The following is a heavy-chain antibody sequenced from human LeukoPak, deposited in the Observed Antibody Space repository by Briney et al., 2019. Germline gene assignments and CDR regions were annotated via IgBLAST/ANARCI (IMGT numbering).Heavy chain of an antibody. D-gene: IGHD5-18*01. CDR1: GYTFTSYG. J-gene: IGHJ5*02. CDR3: AREIGVQLWLRNNWFDP. Sequence: ASVKVSCKPSGYTFTSYGISWVRQAPGQGLEWMGGIIPIFGTANYAQKFQGRVTITADESTSTAYMELSSLRSEDTAVYYCAREIGVQLWLRNNWFDPWGQGTLVTVSS. V-gene: IGHV1-69*13. CDR2: IIPIFGTA.